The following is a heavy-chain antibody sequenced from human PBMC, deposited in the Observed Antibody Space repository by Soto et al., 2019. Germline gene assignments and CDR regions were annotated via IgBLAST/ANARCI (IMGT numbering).Heavy chain of an antibody. D-gene: IGHD2-21*02. CDR1: GFIFRDYL. CDR2: LSFDGTAE. V-gene: IGHV3-30*03. J-gene: IGHJ4*02. Sequence: QVQLVESGGGVVQPGTSLRLSCKASGFIFRDYLIHWVRQAPGKGLEWLAVLSFDGTAEYYADSTRGRFTLPSDIPKSTTYLVINNVRREDTAMYYCARVATRLQSMEVLEYWGQGTLVTVPS. CDR3: ARVATRLQSMEVLEY.